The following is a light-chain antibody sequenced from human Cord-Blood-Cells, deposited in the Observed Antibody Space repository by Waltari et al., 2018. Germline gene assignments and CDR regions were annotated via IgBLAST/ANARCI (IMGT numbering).Light chain of an antibody. V-gene: IGLV2-14*01. Sequence: QSALTQPASVSGSPVQSITISYTGTSSDVGGYNYVSWYQQHPGKAPKLMIYEVSNRPSGVSNRFSGSKSGNTASLTISGLQAEDEADYYCSSYTSSSTLVFGGGTKLTVL. CDR3: SSYTSSSTLV. CDR1: SSDVGGYNY. J-gene: IGLJ3*02. CDR2: EVS.